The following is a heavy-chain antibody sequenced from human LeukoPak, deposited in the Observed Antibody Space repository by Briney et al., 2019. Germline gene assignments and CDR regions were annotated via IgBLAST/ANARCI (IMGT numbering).Heavy chain of an antibody. J-gene: IGHJ3*01. CDR3: ARGQRLRYYYDRSAFDV. Sequence: SETLSLTCGVSGGSLSGYYWSWVRQSPGKGLEWIGEINHLGTTNYNPSLKSRVTISEDTSENQFSLKLSSLTVADTAVYYCARGQRLRYYYDRSAFDVWGHGTMVTVSS. CDR1: GGSLSGYY. V-gene: IGHV4-34*01. CDR2: INHLGTT. D-gene: IGHD3-22*01.